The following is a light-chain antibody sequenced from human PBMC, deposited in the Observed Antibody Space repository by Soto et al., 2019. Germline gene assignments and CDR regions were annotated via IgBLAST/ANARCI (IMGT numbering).Light chain of an antibody. V-gene: IGLV1-47*01. Sequence: QSVLTQPPSVSGAPGQRVTISCSGSSSNIGSYFVFWYQHLPGTAPKLLIYRNNERPSGVPDRFSGSKSGTSASLAINGLRSEDEADYYCPSWDAGRNLLGTGTKVTVL. CDR3: PSWDAGRNL. J-gene: IGLJ1*01. CDR1: SSNIGSYF. CDR2: RNN.